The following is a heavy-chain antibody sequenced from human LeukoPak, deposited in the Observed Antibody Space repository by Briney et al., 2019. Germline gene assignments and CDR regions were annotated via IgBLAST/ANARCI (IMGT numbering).Heavy chain of an antibody. CDR2: ISSCSTYI. Sequence: GGSLRLSCAASGFTFNNYDMNWVRQAPGRGPEWVSSISSCSTYIYYADSVKGRFTISRDNAKNSLYLQMNSLRAEDTAVYYCAREYFDSWGQGTLVTVSS. CDR3: AREYFDS. V-gene: IGHV3-21*01. CDR1: GFTFNNYD. J-gene: IGHJ4*02.